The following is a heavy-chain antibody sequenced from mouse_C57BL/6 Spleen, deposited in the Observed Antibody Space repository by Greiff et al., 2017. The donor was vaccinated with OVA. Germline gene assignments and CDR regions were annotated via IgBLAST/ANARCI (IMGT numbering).Heavy chain of an antibody. J-gene: IGHJ1*03. CDR3: ARGTYYSNYGRYFDV. CDR2: IWSGGST. Sequence: VQLQQSGPGLVQPSQSLSITCTVSGFSLTSYGVHWVRQSPGKGLEWLGVIWSGGSTDYNAAFISRLSISKDNSKSQVFFKMNSLQADDTAIYYCARGTYYSNYGRYFDVWGTGTTVTVSS. D-gene: IGHD2-5*01. CDR1: GFSLTSYG. V-gene: IGHV2-2*01.